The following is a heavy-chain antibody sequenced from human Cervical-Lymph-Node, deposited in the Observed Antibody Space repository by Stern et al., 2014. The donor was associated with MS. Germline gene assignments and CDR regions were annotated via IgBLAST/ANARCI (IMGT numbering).Heavy chain of an antibody. Sequence: VQLVESGGGVVKPGKSLRVTCAASGFHFSSYGMHWVRQAPGKGLEWVALIPYDGIENYYGDSAHGRLTTSRANPYKTLVLPLNSVRAEDTAVYYCAKDSAGSDGSGQLDVWGQGTTVTVSS. CDR1: GFHFSSYG. J-gene: IGHJ6*02. CDR3: AKDSAGSDGSGQLDV. D-gene: IGHD2-15*01. CDR2: IPYDGIEN. V-gene: IGHV3-30*18.